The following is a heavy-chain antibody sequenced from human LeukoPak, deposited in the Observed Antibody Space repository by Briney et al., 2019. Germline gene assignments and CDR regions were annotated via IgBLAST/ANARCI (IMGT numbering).Heavy chain of an antibody. CDR2: VYYSGST. CDR1: GGSISSSSYY. J-gene: IGHJ4*02. V-gene: IGHV4-39*07. Sequence: SETLSLTCTVSGGSISSSSYYWGWIRQPPGKGLEWIGNVYYSGSTYYNPSLKSRVTTSVDTSKNQFSLKLRSVTAADTAVYYCARELAGHFDYWGQGTLVTVSS. CDR3: ARELAGHFDY.